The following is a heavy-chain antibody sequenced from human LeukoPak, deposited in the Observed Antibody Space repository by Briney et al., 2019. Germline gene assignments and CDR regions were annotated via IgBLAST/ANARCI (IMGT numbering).Heavy chain of an antibody. CDR3: ARAHRGYSYFDY. Sequence: ASVKVSCKASGYPFTSYGITWVRQAPGQGLEWMGWISAYNGHTNYAQNLQGRVTMTTDTSTATAYMELRGLRSDDTAVYYCARAHRGYSYFDYWGQGTLVTVSS. CDR1: GYPFTSYG. CDR2: ISAYNGHT. D-gene: IGHD5-18*01. V-gene: IGHV1-18*01. J-gene: IGHJ4*02.